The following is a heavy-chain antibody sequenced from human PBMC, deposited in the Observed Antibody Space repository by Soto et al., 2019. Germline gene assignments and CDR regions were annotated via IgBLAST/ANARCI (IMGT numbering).Heavy chain of an antibody. CDR1: GGSVTSANYY. J-gene: IGHJ5*02. Sequence: QVQLQESGPGLVKPSETLSLTCTVSGGSVTSANYYWTWIRQPPGKGLEWIGHIYNSGTTSYNPSLKGRIAISLDTSQTQFSLKLGSVTDADTAVYYCAREYHPWGQGTLVIVSS. CDR2: IYNSGTT. V-gene: IGHV4-61*01. CDR3: AREYHP. D-gene: IGHD2-2*02.